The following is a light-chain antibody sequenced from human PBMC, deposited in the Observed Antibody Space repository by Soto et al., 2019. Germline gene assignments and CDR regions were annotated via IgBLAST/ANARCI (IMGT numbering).Light chain of an antibody. CDR1: QSVSNNY. V-gene: IGKV3-20*01. CDR3: QQYGNSPVT. Sequence: EIVLTQSPGTLSLSPGERATLSCRASQSVSNNYLAWYQQKPGQAPRLLIYGASSRATGIPDGFSGSGSGTDFTLTISRLEPEDFAVYYCQQYGNSPVTFGQGTRLEIK. J-gene: IGKJ5*01. CDR2: GAS.